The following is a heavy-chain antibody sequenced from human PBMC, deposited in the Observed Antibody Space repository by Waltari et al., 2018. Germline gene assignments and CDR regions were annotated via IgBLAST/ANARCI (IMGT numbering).Heavy chain of an antibody. CDR1: EFLGRNNY. CDR2: IYAGGGS. D-gene: IGHD3-16*01. J-gene: IGHJ3*01. Sequence: EVQLVETGGALIHPGGSLRLSCAASEFLGRNNYMAWVRQAPGKGLEWVSVIYAGGGSDSADSVRGRFTISRDNSKNTLYLEMNALRPDDTAVYYCATLGAYLGAFEVWGRGTMVTVSS. CDR3: ATLGAYLGAFEV. V-gene: IGHV3-53*02.